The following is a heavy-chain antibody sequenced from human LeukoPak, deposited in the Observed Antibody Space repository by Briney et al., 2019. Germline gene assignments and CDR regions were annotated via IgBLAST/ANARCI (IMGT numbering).Heavy chain of an antibody. J-gene: IGHJ3*02. V-gene: IGHV4-34*01. CDR3: VRGHLVGGWFKYDAFDI. CDR1: GGSFSGYY. Sequence: SETLSLTCAVYGGSFSGYYWTWIRQPPGKGLEWIGEINHSGSTNYNPSLKSRVTISVDTSKNQFSLKLSSVTAADTAVYYCVRGHLVGGWFKYDAFDIWGQGTMVSVSS. D-gene: IGHD6-19*01. CDR2: INHSGST.